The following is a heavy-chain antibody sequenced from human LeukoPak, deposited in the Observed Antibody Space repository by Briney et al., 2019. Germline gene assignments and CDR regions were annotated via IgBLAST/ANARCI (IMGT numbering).Heavy chain of an antibody. CDR1: GFTFSRYG. V-gene: IGHV3-21*01. CDR3: AKIPTRYCSSGSCDY. J-gene: IGHJ4*02. CDR2: ISSSSSYI. Sequence: GGSLRLSCAASGFTFSRYGMNWVRQAPGKGLEWVSSISSSSSYIYYADSVKGRFTISRDNAKNSLYLQMNSLRAEDTAVYYCAKIPTRYCSSGSCDYWGQGTLVTVSS. D-gene: IGHD2-15*01.